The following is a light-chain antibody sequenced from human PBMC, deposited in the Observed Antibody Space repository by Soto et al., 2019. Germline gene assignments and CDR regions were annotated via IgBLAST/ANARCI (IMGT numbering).Light chain of an antibody. Sequence: QLVLTQSPSASASLGASVKLTCTLSSGHSSDAIAWHQQQPETGPRFLMNLNSDGSHTKGDGIPDRFSGSSSGAERYLTISSLQSEDEADYYCQTWGTGIVIFGGGTKLTVL. V-gene: IGLV4-69*01. J-gene: IGLJ2*01. CDR2: LNSDGSH. CDR3: QTWGTGIVI. CDR1: SGHSSDA.